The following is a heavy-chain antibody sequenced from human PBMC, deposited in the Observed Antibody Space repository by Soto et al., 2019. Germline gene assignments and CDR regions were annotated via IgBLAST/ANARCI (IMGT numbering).Heavy chain of an antibody. CDR2: IYYSGST. CDR3: ARHANGLRDYFDY. V-gene: IGHV4-39*01. J-gene: IGHJ4*02. CDR1: GGSISSSSYY. Sequence: QLQLQESGPGLVKPSETLSLTCTVSGGSISSSSYYWGWIRQPPGKGLEWIGSIYYSGSTYYNPSLKSRVTISVDTSKNQFSLKLSSVTAADTAVYYCARHANGLRDYFDYWGQGTLVTVSS. D-gene: IGHD3-3*01.